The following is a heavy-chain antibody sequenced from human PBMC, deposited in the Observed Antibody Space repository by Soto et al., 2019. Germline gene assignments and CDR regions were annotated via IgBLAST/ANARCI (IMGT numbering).Heavy chain of an antibody. J-gene: IGHJ4*02. V-gene: IGHV3-7*01. CDR2: IKQDGSEK. Sequence: GGSLRLSCAASGFTFSSYWMSWVRQAPGKGLEWVANIKQDGSEKYYVDSVKGRFTISRDNAKNSLYLQMNSLRAEDTAVYYCARDFRTERFGELFLYYFDYWGQGTLVTVSS. CDR1: GFTFSSYW. CDR3: ARDFRTERFGELFLYYFDY. D-gene: IGHD3-10*01.